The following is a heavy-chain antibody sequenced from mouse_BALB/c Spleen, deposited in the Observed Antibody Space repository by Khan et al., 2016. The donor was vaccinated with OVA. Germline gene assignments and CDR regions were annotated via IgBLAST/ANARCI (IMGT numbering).Heavy chain of an antibody. CDR2: ILPGSNST. CDR3: GRGNYYGSTSWFGY. D-gene: IGHD1-1*01. Sequence: QVQLQQSGAELMKPGASVKISCKPTGYTFSSYWIEWVKQRPGHGLEWIGEILPGSNSTNYNERFQGKATITADTSSNTAYMQLSSLTSEDSAIYYCGRGNYYGSTSWFGYWGQGTLVTVSA. CDR1: GYTFSSYW. V-gene: IGHV1-9*01. J-gene: IGHJ3*01.